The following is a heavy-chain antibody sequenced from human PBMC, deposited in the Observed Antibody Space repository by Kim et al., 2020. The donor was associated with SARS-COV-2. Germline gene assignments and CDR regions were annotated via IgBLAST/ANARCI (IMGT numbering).Heavy chain of an antibody. J-gene: IGHJ6*02. Sequence: GGSLRLSCAASGFTFSSYGMHWVRQAPGKGLEWVAVIWYDGSNKYYADSVKGRFTISRDNSKNTLYLQMNSLRAEDTAVYYCAKDLDDILTGYYPSISSGMDVWGQGTTVTVSS. V-gene: IGHV3-33*06. CDR3: AKDLDDILTGYYPSISSGMDV. D-gene: IGHD3-9*01. CDR2: IWYDGSNK. CDR1: GFTFSSYG.